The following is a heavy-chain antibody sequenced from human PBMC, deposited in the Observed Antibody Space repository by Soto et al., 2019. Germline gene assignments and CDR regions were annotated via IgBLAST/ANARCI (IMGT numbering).Heavy chain of an antibody. CDR1: GGSISSGGYS. J-gene: IGHJ4*02. D-gene: IGHD3-9*01. Sequence: SETLSLTCAVSGGSISSGGYSWSWIRQPPGKGLEWIGYIYHSGSTYYNPSLKSRVTISVDRSKNQFSLKLSSVTAADTAVYYCARAGGFLTGYYNYFDYWGQGNLVTVSS. CDR2: IYHSGST. CDR3: ARAGGFLTGYYNYFDY. V-gene: IGHV4-30-2*01.